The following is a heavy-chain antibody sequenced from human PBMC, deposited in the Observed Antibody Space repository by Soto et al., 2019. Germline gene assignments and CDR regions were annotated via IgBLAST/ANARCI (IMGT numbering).Heavy chain of an antibody. J-gene: IGHJ4*02. V-gene: IGHV3-15*01. CDR2: IKSKTDGGTT. Sequence: EVQLVESGGGLVQPGGSLRLSCAASGFTFSNAWMSWVRQAPGKGLEWVGRIKSKTDGGTTDYAAPVKGRLSISSEDSNNTLYLQMNSLKTEDTAVYYCVCGWRTSSDYWGQGTLVTVSS. CDR1: GFTFSNAW. CDR3: VCGWRTSSDY. D-gene: IGHD6-19*01.